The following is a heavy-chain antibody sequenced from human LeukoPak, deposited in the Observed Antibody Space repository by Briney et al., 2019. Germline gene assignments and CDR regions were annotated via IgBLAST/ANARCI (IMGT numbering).Heavy chain of an antibody. D-gene: IGHD3-22*01. J-gene: IGHJ4*02. CDR3: AREPDYYYSSGDPPPFDY. CDR1: GYIFSNFL. V-gene: IGHV1-18*01. Sequence: ASVKVSCKASGYIFSNFLITWVRQAPGQGLEWMGWVSTDNGNTKYAQKIQGRVTMTTDTSTSTAYMELKSLRSDDTAVYYCAREPDYYYSSGDPPPFDYWGQGTLVTVSS. CDR2: VSTDNGNT.